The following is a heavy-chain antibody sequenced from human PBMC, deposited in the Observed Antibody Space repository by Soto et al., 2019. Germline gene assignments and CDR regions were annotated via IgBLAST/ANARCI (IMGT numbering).Heavy chain of an antibody. Sequence: GGSLRLSCAASGFTVSSNYMSWVRQAPGKGLEWVSVIYSGGSAYYADSVKGRFTISRDNSKNTLYLQMNSLRAEDTAVYYCARGVPYCSGGSCLGSWGQGSLVTVSS. CDR1: GFTVSSNY. J-gene: IGHJ5*01. V-gene: IGHV3-53*01. CDR3: ARGVPYCSGGSCLGS. CDR2: IYSGGSA. D-gene: IGHD2-15*01.